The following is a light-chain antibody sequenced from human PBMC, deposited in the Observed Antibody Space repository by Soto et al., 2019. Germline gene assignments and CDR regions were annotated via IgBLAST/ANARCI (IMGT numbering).Light chain of an antibody. V-gene: IGLV2-18*02. CDR3: SSYTTSSTLV. CDR1: SSDIGSYNR. CDR2: VVS. Sequence: QSALTQPPSVSGSPGQSVTISCTGTSSDIGSYNRVSWYQQRLGTAPKLMVYVVSIRPSGVPDRFSGSKSGNTASLTISGLQAEDEADYYCSSYTTSSTLVFGGGTQLTVL. J-gene: IGLJ2*01.